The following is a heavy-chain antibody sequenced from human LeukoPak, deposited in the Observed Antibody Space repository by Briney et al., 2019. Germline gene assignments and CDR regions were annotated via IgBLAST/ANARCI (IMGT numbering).Heavy chain of an antibody. CDR2: IYYSGST. Sequence: SQTLSLTCTVSGGSISSGGYYWSWIRQHPGKGLEWIGYIYYSGSTYYNPSLKSRVTISVDTSKNQFSLKLSSVTAADTAVYYCARRRYDTLTGTNWFDPWGQGTLVTVSS. D-gene: IGHD3-9*01. CDR1: GGSISSGGYY. V-gene: IGHV4-31*03. CDR3: ARRRYDTLTGTNWFDP. J-gene: IGHJ5*02.